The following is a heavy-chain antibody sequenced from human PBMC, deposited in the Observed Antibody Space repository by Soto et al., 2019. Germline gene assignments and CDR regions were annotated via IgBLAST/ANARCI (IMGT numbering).Heavy chain of an antibody. D-gene: IGHD4-17*01. CDR2: INAGNGNT. J-gene: IGHJ6*02. CDR1: GYTFTSYA. V-gene: IGHV1-3*01. Sequence: QVQLLQSGAEVKKPGASVKVSCKASGYTFTSYAMHWVRQAPGQRLEWMGWINAGNGNTKYSQKLQGRVTITRDTSASTAYMELSSLRSEDTSVYYCARTVGYYYGMDVWGQGTTVTVSS. CDR3: ARTVGYYYGMDV.